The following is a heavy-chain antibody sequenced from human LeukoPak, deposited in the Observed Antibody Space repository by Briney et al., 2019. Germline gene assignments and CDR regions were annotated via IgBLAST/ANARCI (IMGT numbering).Heavy chain of an antibody. CDR2: MSPNSGET. CDR1: GYTFTSYD. D-gene: IGHD7-27*01. CDR3: ARGPPNWGYDY. Sequence: VASVKVSCKSSGYTFTSYDFNWVRPATGQRPEGMGWMSPNSGETGYAQKFQDRVTMTRNTSISTAYMELSSLRSDDTAVYYCARGPPNWGYDYWGPGTLVTVSS. J-gene: IGHJ4*02. V-gene: IGHV1-8*01.